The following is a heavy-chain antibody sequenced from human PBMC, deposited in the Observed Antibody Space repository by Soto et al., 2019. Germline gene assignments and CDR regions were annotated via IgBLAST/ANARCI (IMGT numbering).Heavy chain of an antibody. CDR3: ARVERGTATTVVDAFDI. CDR2: MSGSGGT. J-gene: IGHJ3*02. CDR1: GFSFSSYV. V-gene: IGHV3-23*01. Sequence: GGSLRLSCAASGFSFSSYVMAWVRQAPGKGLEWVSAMSGSGGTHFNPSLKSRVTISVDTSKNQFSLKMSSVTAADTALYCCARVERGTATTVVDAFDIWGPGTMVTVSS. D-gene: IGHD1-1*01.